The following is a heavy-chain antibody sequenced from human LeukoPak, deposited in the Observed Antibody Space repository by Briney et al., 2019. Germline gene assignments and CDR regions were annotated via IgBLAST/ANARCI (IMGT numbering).Heavy chain of an antibody. CDR2: ISYDGRNK. J-gene: IGHJ5*02. CDR1: GFTFSSYA. CDR3: ARGTVTTSAWFDP. V-gene: IGHV3-30*04. D-gene: IGHD4-17*01. Sequence: GSLRLSCAASGFTFSSYAMHWVRQAPGKGLEWVAVISYDGRNKYHADSVKGRFTISRDNSKNTLYVQMNSLRAEDTAVYYCARGTVTTSAWFDPWGQGTLVTVSS.